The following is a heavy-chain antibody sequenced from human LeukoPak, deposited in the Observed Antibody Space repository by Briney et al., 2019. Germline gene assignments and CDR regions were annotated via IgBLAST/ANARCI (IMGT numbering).Heavy chain of an antibody. Sequence: PSETLSLTCAVYGVSISGYYCGWIRQPPGKGLEWIGEINHSGSTNYNPSLKSRVTISVDTSKNQFSPKLSSVTAADTAVYYCARSGGYWFDPWGQGTLVTVSS. V-gene: IGHV4-34*01. CDR3: ARSGGYWFDP. D-gene: IGHD1-26*01. CDR2: INHSGST. J-gene: IGHJ5*02. CDR1: GVSISGYY.